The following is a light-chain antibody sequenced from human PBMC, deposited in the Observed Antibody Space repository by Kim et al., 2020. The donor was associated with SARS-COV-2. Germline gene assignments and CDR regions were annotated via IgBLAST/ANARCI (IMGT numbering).Light chain of an antibody. J-gene: IGLJ2*01. CDR2: GKN. V-gene: IGLV3-19*01. Sequence: ALEQTVRSTCQGDSLRSYYASWYQQKPGQAPVFVIYGKNNRPSGIPDRFSGSSSGNTASLTITGAQAEDEADYYCNSRDSSGNHLVFGGGTQLTVL. CDR3: NSRDSSGNHLV. CDR1: SLRSYY.